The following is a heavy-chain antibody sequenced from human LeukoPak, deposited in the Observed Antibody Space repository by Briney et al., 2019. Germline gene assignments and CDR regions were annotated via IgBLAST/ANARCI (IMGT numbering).Heavy chain of an antibody. CDR1: GFTFNNAW. CDR2: IKSKTDGGTT. J-gene: IGHJ6*03. V-gene: IGHV3-15*01. Sequence: GGSLRLSCAASGFTFNNAWMSWVRQAPGKGLEWVGRIKSKTDGGTTDYAAPVKGRFTISRDDSKNTLYLQMNSLKTEDTAVYYCTTDSGSYYGGYYYYMDVWGKGTTVTVSS. D-gene: IGHD1-26*01. CDR3: TTDSGSYYGGYYYYMDV.